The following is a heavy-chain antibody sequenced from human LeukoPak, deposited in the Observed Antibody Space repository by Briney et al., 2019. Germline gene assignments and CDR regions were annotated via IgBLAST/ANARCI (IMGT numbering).Heavy chain of an antibody. CDR3: AKPDDILTGYNYYYGMDV. CDR1: GFTFSSYA. D-gene: IGHD3-9*01. Sequence: PGGSLRLSCAASGFTFSSYAMSWVRQAPGKGLEWVSAISGSGGSTYYADSVKGRFTISRDNSKNTLYLQMNSLRAEDTAVYYCAKPDDILTGYNYYYGMDVWGQGTTVTVSS. CDR2: ISGSGGST. V-gene: IGHV3-23*01. J-gene: IGHJ6*02.